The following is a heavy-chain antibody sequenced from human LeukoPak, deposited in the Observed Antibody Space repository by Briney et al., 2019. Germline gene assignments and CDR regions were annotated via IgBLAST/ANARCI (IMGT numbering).Heavy chain of an antibody. Sequence: SETLPLTCAVYGGSFSGYYWSWIRQPPGKGLEWIGEINHSGSTNYNPSLKSRVTISVDTSKNQFSLKLSSVTAADTAVYYCARVGAAALGYWGQGTLVTVSS. CDR3: ARVGAAALGY. D-gene: IGHD2-2*01. CDR1: GGSFSGYY. CDR2: INHSGST. J-gene: IGHJ4*02. V-gene: IGHV4-34*01.